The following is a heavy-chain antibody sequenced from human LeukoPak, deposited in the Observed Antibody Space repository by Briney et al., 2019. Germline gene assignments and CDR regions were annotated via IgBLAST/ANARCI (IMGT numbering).Heavy chain of an antibody. CDR3: ARDSSEFRSLLFH. V-gene: IGHV1-69*13. J-gene: IGHJ1*01. CDR1: GYTLTELS. Sequence: ASVKVSCKVSGYTLTELSMHWVRQAPGKGLEWMGGITPMFGTSNYAQKFRGRVTITADESTSTAYVELSSLRSEDTAVYYCARDSSEFRSLLFHWGQGTLVTVSS. CDR2: ITPMFGTS. D-gene: IGHD1-14*01.